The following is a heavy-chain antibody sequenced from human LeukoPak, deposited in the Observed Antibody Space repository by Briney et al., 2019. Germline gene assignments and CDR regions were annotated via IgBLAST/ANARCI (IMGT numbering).Heavy chain of an antibody. CDR1: GFTFSDHY. J-gene: IGHJ4*02. V-gene: IGHV3-72*01. CDR3: VAGRYYYDSSGYSN. D-gene: IGHD3-22*01. CDR2: TRNKANSYTT. Sequence: PGGSLGLSRAASGFTFSDHYMDWVRQAPGKGLEWVGRTRNKANSYTTEYAASVKGRFTISRDDSKNSLYLQMNSLKTEDTAVYYCVAGRYYYDSSGYSNWGQGTLVTVSS.